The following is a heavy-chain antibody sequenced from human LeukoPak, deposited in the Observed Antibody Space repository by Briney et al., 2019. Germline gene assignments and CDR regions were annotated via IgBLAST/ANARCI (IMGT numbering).Heavy chain of an antibody. J-gene: IGHJ4*02. CDR3: AKVPHGDYAVDY. V-gene: IGHV3-30*18. CDR2: ISYGGGNK. D-gene: IGHD4-17*01. CDR1: GFTFSSYG. Sequence: PGRSLRLSCAASGFTFSSYGMHWVRQAPGKGLEWVAVISYGGGNKYYADSVKGRFTISRDNSKNTLYLQMNSLRAEDTAVYYCAKVPHGDYAVDYWGQGTLVTVSS.